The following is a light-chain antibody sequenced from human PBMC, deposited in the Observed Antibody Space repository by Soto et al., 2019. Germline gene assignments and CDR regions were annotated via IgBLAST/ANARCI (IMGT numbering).Light chain of an antibody. V-gene: IGKV3D-15*01. CDR3: QQYNNWPLT. Sequence: EIVMTQSPATLSVSPGERATLSYRASQSVSSNLAWYQQKPGQAPRLLIYGASTRATGIPARFSGSGSGTYFTLTISSLQSEDFAVYYCQQYNNWPLTFGGGTKVEIK. CDR1: QSVSSN. CDR2: GAS. J-gene: IGKJ4*01.